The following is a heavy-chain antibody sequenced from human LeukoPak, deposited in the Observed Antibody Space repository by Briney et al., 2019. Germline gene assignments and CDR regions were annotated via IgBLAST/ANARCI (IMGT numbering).Heavy chain of an antibody. J-gene: IGHJ4*02. CDR3: ASMSWGGHLRVDY. V-gene: IGHV3-53*01. D-gene: IGHD7-27*01. CDR2: IYSGGST. CDR1: GFTVSSNY. Sequence: GGSLRLSCAASGFTVSSNYMSWVRQAPGKGLEWVSVIYSGGSTYYADSVKGRFTISRDNSKNTLYLQMNSLRAEDTAVYYCASMSWGGHLRVDYWGQGTLVTVSS.